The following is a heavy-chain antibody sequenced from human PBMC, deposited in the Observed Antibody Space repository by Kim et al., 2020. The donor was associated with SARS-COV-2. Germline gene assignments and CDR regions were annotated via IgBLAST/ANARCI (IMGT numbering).Heavy chain of an antibody. Sequence: GGSLRLSCAASGFTFSSYAMHWVRQAPGKGLEWVAVISYDGSNKYYVDSVKGRFTISRDNSKNTLYLQMNSLRAEDTAVYYCAAAPGRYGDYFDYWGQGT. D-gene: IGHD4-17*01. V-gene: IGHV3-30*04. CDR1: GFTFSSYA. CDR3: AAAPGRYGDYFDY. J-gene: IGHJ4*02. CDR2: ISYDGSNK.